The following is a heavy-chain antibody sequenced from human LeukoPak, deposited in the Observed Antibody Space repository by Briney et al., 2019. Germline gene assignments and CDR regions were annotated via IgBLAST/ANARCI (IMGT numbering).Heavy chain of an antibody. J-gene: IGHJ3*01. CDR1: GFPFDEHA. CDR2: ISYSSETI. D-gene: IGHD5-24*01. V-gene: IGHV3-9*01. CDR3: AKDRGGGSQLGDAYDV. Sequence: RSGGSLRLSCAASGFPFDEHAMHWVRQAPGKGLEWVSGISYSSETIGYVDSVKGRFTISRDNVRKSLYLQMNSLRIEDTALYYCAKDRGGGSQLGDAYDVWGQGTMVSVSS.